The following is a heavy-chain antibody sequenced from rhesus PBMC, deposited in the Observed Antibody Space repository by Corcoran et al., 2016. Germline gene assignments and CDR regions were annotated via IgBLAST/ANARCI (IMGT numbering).Heavy chain of an antibody. V-gene: IGHV4S18*01. J-gene: IGHJ4*01. CDR3: AGVKGERQLDGY. Sequence: QVQLQESGPGVVKPSETLSLTCAVSGGSISDSYLWSWIRQPPGKGLEWIGEIGGKTGSTNYNPCVKVQVTITKGRSKDQFPLKLRSVTAADSAVYDCAGVKGERQLDGYWGQGVLGTVSS. CDR1: GGSISDSYL. CDR2: IGGKTGST. D-gene: IGHD6-25*01.